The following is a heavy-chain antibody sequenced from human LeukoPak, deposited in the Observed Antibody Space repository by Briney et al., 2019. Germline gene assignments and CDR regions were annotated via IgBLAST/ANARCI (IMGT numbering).Heavy chain of an antibody. CDR1: GYSISSGYY. CDR2: MYHSGST. V-gene: IGHV4-38-2*01. J-gene: IGHJ4*02. CDR3: ATQARNYDFWSGYFNRIGYYFDY. D-gene: IGHD3-3*01. Sequence: PSETLSLTCAVSGYSISSGYYWGWIRQPPGKGLEWIGSMYHSGSTYYNPSLKSRVTISVDTSKNQFSLKLSSVTAADTAVYYCATQARNYDFWSGYFNRIGYYFDYWGQGTLVTVSS.